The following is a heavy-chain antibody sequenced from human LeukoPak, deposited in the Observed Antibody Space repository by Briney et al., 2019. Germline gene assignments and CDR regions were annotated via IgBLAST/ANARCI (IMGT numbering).Heavy chain of an antibody. V-gene: IGHV4-34*01. J-gene: IGHJ1*01. CDR3: ARPALGYCSSTSCHGFQH. D-gene: IGHD2-2*01. Sequence: SETLSLTCAVYGGSFSGYYWSWIRQPPGKGLEWIGEINHSGSTNYNPSLKSRVTISVDTSKNQFSLKLSSVTAADTAVYYCARPALGYCSSTSCHGFQHWGQGTLVTVSS. CDR2: INHSGST. CDR1: GGSFSGYY.